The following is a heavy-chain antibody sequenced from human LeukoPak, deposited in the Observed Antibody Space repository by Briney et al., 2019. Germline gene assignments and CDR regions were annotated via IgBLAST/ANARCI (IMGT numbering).Heavy chain of an antibody. CDR1: GFTFSSYA. J-gene: IGHJ4*02. Sequence: AGSLRLSCAASGFTFSSYAMSWVRQAPGKGLEWVSTITTSGGSTYYADSVKGRFTISRDNSKNKLFLQMDSLTLVDSAVYYCARVRSGGHQSHPGELDFWGQGTLVTVSS. CDR2: ITTSGGST. V-gene: IGHV3-23*01. CDR3: ARVRSGGHQSHPGELDF. D-gene: IGHD7-27*01.